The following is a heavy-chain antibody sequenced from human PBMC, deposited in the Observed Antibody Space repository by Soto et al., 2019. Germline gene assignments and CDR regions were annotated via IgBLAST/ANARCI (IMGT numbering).Heavy chain of an antibody. CDR1: GFTFNFYG. V-gene: IGHV3-30*18. D-gene: IGHD5-12*01. CDR3: AKVQIQPRFSGGYDQGAFDI. Sequence: QVQLVESGGGVVQPGRSLRLSCAASGFTFNFYGMHWVRQAPVKGLEWVAFVSYDGSNKYFADSVKGRFTTSRDNSKNTLYLQMNSLRAEDTAVYYCAKVQIQPRFSGGYDQGAFDIWGQGTTVTVSS. J-gene: IGHJ3*02. CDR2: VSYDGSNK.